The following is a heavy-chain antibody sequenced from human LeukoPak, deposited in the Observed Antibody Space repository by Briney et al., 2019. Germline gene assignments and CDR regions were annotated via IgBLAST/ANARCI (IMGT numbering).Heavy chain of an antibody. CDR3: AKSRGVAGFDY. V-gene: IGHV3-23*01. J-gene: IGHJ4*02. CDR2: ISGSGDST. Sequence: GGSLRLSCAASGFTFSSYSMNWVRQAPGKGLEWVSAISGSGDSTYYADSVKGRFTISRDNSKNTLYLQMNSLRAEDTAVYYCAKSRGVAGFDYWGQGTLVTVSS. CDR1: GFTFSSYS. D-gene: IGHD6-19*01.